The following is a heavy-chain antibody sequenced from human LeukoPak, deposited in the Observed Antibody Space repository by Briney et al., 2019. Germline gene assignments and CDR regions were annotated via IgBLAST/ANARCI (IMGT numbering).Heavy chain of an antibody. V-gene: IGHV4-31*03. CDR1: GDSISTGGYY. D-gene: IGHD2-2*01. Sequence: SQTLSLTCTVSGDSISTGGYYWAWIRKHRERGLDWIEYIYYRGSTHYNPSLQSRVTISVDTSKNQFSLNLNSVTAADTAVYYCARVIVVVPIGVYHYYAMDVWGQGTTVTVSS. CDR2: IYYRGST. J-gene: IGHJ6*02. CDR3: ARVIVVVPIGVYHYYAMDV.